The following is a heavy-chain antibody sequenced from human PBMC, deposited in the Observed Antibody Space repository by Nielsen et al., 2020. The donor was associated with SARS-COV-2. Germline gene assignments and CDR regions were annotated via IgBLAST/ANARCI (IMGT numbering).Heavy chain of an antibody. J-gene: IGHJ1*01. V-gene: IGHV3-23*01. CDR3: AKEGNYYDSSGYQRGYFQH. D-gene: IGHD3-22*01. Sequence: LKISCADSGFTFRSYAMSWLRQAPGKGLEWVSAISGSGGSTYYADSVKGRFTISRDNSKNTLYLQMNSRRAEDTAVYSCAKEGNYYDSSGYQRGYFQHWGQGTLVTVSS. CDR1: GFTFRSYA. CDR2: ISGSGGST.